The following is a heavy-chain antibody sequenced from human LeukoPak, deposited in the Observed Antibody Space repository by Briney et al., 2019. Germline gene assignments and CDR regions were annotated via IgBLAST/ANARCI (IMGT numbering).Heavy chain of an antibody. D-gene: IGHD3-10*01. CDR1: GFTFSSYS. Sequence: GGSLRLSCGASGFTFSSYSMNWVRQAPGKGLEWVSSISSSSTYIYYADSVKSRFTNSRDNAKNSLYLQMNSLRAEDTAVYYCARDQYGSGSYSRLDYWGQGTLVTVSS. J-gene: IGHJ4*02. CDR3: ARDQYGSGSYSRLDY. V-gene: IGHV3-21*01. CDR2: ISSSSTYI.